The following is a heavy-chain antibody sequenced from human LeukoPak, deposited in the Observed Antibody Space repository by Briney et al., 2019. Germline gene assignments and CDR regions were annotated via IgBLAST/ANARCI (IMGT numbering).Heavy chain of an antibody. CDR1: GYTFTGYY. V-gene: IGHV1-2*02. CDR3: ARELGAPLYGGFYYYYYMDV. J-gene: IGHJ6*03. Sequence: ASVKVSCKASGYTFTGYYMHWVRQAPGQGLEWMGWINPNSGGTNYAQKFQGRVTMTRDTSISTAYMELSRLRSDDTAVYYCARELGAPLYGGFYYYYYMDVWGKGTTVTVSS. D-gene: IGHD4-23*01. CDR2: INPNSGGT.